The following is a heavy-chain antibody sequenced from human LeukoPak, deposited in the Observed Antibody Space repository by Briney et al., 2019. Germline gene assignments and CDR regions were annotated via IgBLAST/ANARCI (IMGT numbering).Heavy chain of an antibody. J-gene: IGHJ2*01. Sequence: GASVKVSCKASGYTFTTYAISWVRRAPGKGLEWMGWISTYNGNTNYAQKFQGRVTLTTDTSTRTAYMDLRSLRSDDTAVYHCARVALGSWYFDLWGRGTLVTVSS. CDR3: ARVALGSWYFDL. CDR2: ISTYNGNT. V-gene: IGHV1-18*01. D-gene: IGHD2-15*01. CDR1: GYTFTTYA.